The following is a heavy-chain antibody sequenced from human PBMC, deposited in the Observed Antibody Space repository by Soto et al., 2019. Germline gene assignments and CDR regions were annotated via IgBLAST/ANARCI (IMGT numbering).Heavy chain of an antibody. CDR3: AKEASQFLEWWYFDY. J-gene: IGHJ4*02. CDR1: GFTFSSYG. D-gene: IGHD3-3*01. V-gene: IGHV3-30*18. CDR2: ISYDGSNK. Sequence: QVQLVESGGGVVQPGRSLRLSCAASGFTFSSYGMHWVRQAPGKGLEWVAVISYDGSNKYYADSVKGRFTISRDNSKNTLYLQMNSLRAEDTAVYYCAKEASQFLEWWYFDYWGQGTLVTVSS.